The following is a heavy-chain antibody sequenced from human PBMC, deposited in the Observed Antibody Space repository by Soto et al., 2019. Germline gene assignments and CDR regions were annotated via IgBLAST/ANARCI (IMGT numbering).Heavy chain of an antibody. J-gene: IGHJ4*02. Sequence: TGGSLRLSCEASGFAFSGSALHWVRQASGKGLEWLGRIRGISNSYATSYAASVKGRFTISRDDSKNTAYLQMSSLKAEDTALYYCAISQDRGGRTTFIYWGQGTQVTVS. CDR3: AISQDRGGRTTFIY. CDR1: GFAFSGSA. D-gene: IGHD3-16*01. CDR2: IRGISNSYAT. V-gene: IGHV3-73*01.